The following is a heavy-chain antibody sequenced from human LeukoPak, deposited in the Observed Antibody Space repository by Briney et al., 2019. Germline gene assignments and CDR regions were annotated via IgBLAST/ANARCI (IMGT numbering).Heavy chain of an antibody. D-gene: IGHD3-10*01. J-gene: IGHJ3*02. CDR1: GYTFTKYA. CDR2: INAANGNT. Sequence: ASVKVSCKASGYTFTKYAMHWVRQAPGQRLEWMGWINAANGNTKFSQKIQGRVTITRDTSASTAYMELRSLRSDDTAVYYCARGSVRGVTDAFDIWGQGTMVTVSS. CDR3: ARGSVRGVTDAFDI. V-gene: IGHV1-3*01.